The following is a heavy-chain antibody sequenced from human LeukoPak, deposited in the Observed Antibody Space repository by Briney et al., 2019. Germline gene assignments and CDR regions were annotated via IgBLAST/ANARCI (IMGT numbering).Heavy chain of an antibody. CDR2: VNPPTGAT. V-gene: IGHV1-2*02. J-gene: IGHJ4*02. CDR1: GYSFTAYY. CDR3: AREFHYGWLLPYYFDS. Sequence: ASVKVSCKASGYSFTAYYIHWIRQAPGQGLEWMGWVNPPTGATHYAQNFQGSVTMTRDTSITTAYMELTGLRYDDTAVYFCAREFHYGWLLPYYFDSWGQGTLVTVS. D-gene: IGHD3-22*01.